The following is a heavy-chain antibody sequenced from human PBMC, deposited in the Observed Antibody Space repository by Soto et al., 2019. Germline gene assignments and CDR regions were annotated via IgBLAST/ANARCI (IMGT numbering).Heavy chain of an antibody. J-gene: IGHJ4*02. CDR2: ISAYNGNT. CDR3: ARDAFRTSVVTPSDFDY. CDR1: GYTFTSYG. V-gene: IGHV1-18*01. D-gene: IGHD2-15*01. Sequence: GASVKVSCKASGYTFTSYGISWVRQAPGQGLEWMGWISAYNGNTNYAQKLQGRVTMTTDTSTSTAYMELRSLRSDDTAVYYCARDAFRTSVVTPSDFDYWGQGTLVTVSS.